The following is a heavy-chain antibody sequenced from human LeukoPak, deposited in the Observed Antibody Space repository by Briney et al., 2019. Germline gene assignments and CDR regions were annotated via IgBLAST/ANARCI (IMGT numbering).Heavy chain of an antibody. Sequence: PGGSLRLSCAASGFTVSSNYMTWVRQAPGKGLEWVSLIFSGGSTYYADSVKGRFTISRDNSKNTLYLQMNSLRAEDTAVYYCANWDASHSSGWYDYRGQGTLVTVSS. D-gene: IGHD6-19*01. CDR1: GFTVSSNY. CDR2: IFSGGST. V-gene: IGHV3-66*01. J-gene: IGHJ4*02. CDR3: ANWDASHSSGWYDY.